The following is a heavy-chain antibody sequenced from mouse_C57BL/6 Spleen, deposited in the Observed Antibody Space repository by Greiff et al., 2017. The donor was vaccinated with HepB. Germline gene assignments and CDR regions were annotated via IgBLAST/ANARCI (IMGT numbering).Heavy chain of an antibody. J-gene: IGHJ1*03. Sequence: EVQLQQSGPELVKPGASVKIPCKASGYTFTDYNMDWVKQSHGKSLEWIGDINPNNGGTIYNQKFKGKATLTVDKSSSTAYMELRSLTSEDTAVYYRARCTTVVADWYFDVWGTGTTVTVSS. CDR3: ARCTTVVADWYFDV. CDR1: GYTFTDYN. V-gene: IGHV1-18*01. D-gene: IGHD1-1*01. CDR2: INPNNGGT.